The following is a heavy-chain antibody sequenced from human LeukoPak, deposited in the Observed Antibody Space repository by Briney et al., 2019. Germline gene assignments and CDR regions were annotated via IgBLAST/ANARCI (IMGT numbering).Heavy chain of an antibody. J-gene: IGHJ4*02. CDR3: ARDRLHYGEYEKTLDY. D-gene: IGHD4-17*01. Sequence: GGSLRLSCAASGSTFSSYWMSWVRQAPGKGLEWVSYITYSSSTIYYADSVKGRFTISRDNAKNSLYLQMNSLRVDDTAVYYCARDRLHYGEYEKTLDYWGQGTLVAVSS. CDR1: GSTFSSYW. CDR2: ITYSSSTI. V-gene: IGHV3-48*01.